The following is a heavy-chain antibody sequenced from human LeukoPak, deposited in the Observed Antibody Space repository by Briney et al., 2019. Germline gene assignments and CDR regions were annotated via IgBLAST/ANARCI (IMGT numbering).Heavy chain of an antibody. CDR1: GYTFTGYY. CDR3: ARGSYDFWSGYYREGDAFDI. D-gene: IGHD3-3*01. J-gene: IGHJ3*02. Sequence: GASVMVSCKASGYTFTGYYMHWVRQAPGQGLEWMGWINPNSGGTNYAQKFQGRVTMTRDTSISTAYMELSRLRSDDTAVYYCARGSYDFWSGYYREGDAFDIWGQGTMVTASS. V-gene: IGHV1-2*02. CDR2: INPNSGGT.